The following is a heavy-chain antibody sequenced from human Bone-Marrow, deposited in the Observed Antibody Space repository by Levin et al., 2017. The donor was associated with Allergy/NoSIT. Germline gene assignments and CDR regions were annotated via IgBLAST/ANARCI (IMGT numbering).Heavy chain of an antibody. CDR2: ITPDGGDT. Sequence: PMASVKVSCKASGYTFTSYFIYWLRQAPGQRLEWMAIITPDGGDTDYAEKFRGRVTVAGDTSTSTVYMELSSLRSGDTAMYYCARFSSSHGFDIWGQGTLITVSS. CDR3: ARFSSSHGFDI. J-gene: IGHJ3*02. D-gene: IGHD2-2*01. V-gene: IGHV1-46*01. CDR1: GYTFTSYF.